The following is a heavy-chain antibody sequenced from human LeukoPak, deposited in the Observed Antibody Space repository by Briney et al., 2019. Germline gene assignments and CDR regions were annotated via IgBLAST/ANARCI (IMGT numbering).Heavy chain of an antibody. CDR3: ARGTFQGGPDY. V-gene: IGHV4-59*01. Sequence: PSETLSLTCTVSGGSISSYYWSWIRQPPGKGLEWIGYIYYSGSTNYNPSLKSRVTISVDTSKNQFSLKLSSVTAADTAVYYCARGTFQGGPDYWGQGTLVTVSS. D-gene: IGHD3-16*01. CDR1: GGSISSYY. J-gene: IGHJ4*02. CDR2: IYYSGST.